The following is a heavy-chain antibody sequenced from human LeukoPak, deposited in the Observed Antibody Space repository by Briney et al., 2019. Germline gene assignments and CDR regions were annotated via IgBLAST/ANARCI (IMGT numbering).Heavy chain of an antibody. CDR3: VPSPHTQHLYY. J-gene: IGHJ4*02. CDR1: GFTFSSYA. Sequence: GRSLRLSCPASGFTFSSYAMHWVRQAPGKGLEYLSSISSNLGSTYYADSVKGRFTISRDNSKNTLYLQMSSLRAEDTAVYYCVPSPHTQHLYYWGQGTLVTVSP. D-gene: IGHD2-15*01. V-gene: IGHV3-64D*09. CDR2: ISSNLGST.